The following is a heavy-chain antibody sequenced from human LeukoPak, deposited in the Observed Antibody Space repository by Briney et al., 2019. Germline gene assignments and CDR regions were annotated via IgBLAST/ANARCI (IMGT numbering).Heavy chain of an antibody. V-gene: IGHV3-23*01. CDR1: GFTFTSYA. CDR3: AKDQFSRAGPYCTNGVCYGYGAFDI. J-gene: IGHJ3*02. CDR2: ISGSGGST. Sequence: PGGSLRLSCVASGFTFTSYAMSWVRQAPGKGLEWVSAISGSGGSTYYADSVKGRFTISRDNSKNTLYLQMNSLRAEDTAVYYCAKDQFSRAGPYCTNGVCYGYGAFDIWGQGTMVTVSS. D-gene: IGHD2-8*01.